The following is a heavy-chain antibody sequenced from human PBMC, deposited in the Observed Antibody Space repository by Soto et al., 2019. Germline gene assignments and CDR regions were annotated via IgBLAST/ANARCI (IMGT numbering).Heavy chain of an antibody. Sequence: ASVKVSFKASGYTFTGYYMHWLRQAPARGREWMGWINPNSGGTNYAQKFQGWVTMTRDTSISTAYMELSRLRSDDTAVDYCARGSCSSTSCYKGGDYYYYGMDVWGQGTTVTVSS. V-gene: IGHV1-2*04. D-gene: IGHD2-2*02. CDR1: GYTFTGYY. J-gene: IGHJ6*02. CDR2: INPNSGGT. CDR3: ARGSCSSTSCYKGGDYYYYGMDV.